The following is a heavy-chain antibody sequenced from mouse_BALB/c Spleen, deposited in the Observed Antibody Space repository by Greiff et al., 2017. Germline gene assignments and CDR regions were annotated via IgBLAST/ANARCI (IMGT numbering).Heavy chain of an antibody. CDR2: IRLKSNNYAT. CDR3: TRAQPYFDY. V-gene: IGHV6-6*02. D-gene: IGHD3-2*02. Sequence: EVKLMESGGGLVQPGGSMKLSCVASGFTFSNYWMNWVRQSPEKGLEWVAEIRLKSNNYATHYAESVKGRFTISRDDSKSSVYLQMNNLRAEDTGIYYCTRAQPYFDYWGQGTTLTVSS. J-gene: IGHJ2*01. CDR1: GFTFSNYW.